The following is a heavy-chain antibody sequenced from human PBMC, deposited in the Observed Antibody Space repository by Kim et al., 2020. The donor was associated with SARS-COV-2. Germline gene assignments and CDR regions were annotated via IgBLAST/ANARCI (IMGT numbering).Heavy chain of an antibody. D-gene: IGHD4-4*01. Sequence: GGSLRLSCAASGFTFSDYYMSWIRQAPGKGLECISYISSNSGYTSYADSVKGRLTISRDNAKNSLYLQMNSLRAEDTAVYYCARRGDYNDFDFWGQGTLV. J-gene: IGHJ4*02. V-gene: IGHV3-11*03. CDR3: ARRGDYNDFDF. CDR2: ISSNSGYT. CDR1: GFTFSDYY.